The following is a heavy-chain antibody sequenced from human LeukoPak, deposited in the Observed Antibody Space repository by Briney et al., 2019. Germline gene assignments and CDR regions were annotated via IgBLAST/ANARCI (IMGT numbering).Heavy chain of an antibody. CDR2: MNPNSGNT. CDR1: GYTFTSYD. V-gene: IGHV1-8*01. D-gene: IGHD6-13*01. CDR3: ARGATAGRFSLRPTGAYYMDV. J-gene: IGHJ6*03. Sequence: GASVKVSCKASGYTFTSYDINWVRQATGQGLEWMGWMNPNSGNTGYAQKFQGRVTMTRNTSISTAYMELSSLRFDDTAVYYCARGATAGRFSLRPTGAYYMDVWGKGTTVTVSS.